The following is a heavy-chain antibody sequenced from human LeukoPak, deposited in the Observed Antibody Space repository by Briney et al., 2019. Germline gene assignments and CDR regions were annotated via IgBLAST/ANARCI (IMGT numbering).Heavy chain of an antibody. CDR2: ISGNNDNP. CDR3: ARDGTSTDDY. D-gene: IGHD2-2*01. V-gene: IGHV1-18*01. CDR1: GYTFSNFG. Sequence: ASVKVSCKASGYTFSNFGMNWVRQAPGQGLEWTGWISGNNDNPNYGQKFQGRFTLTTDSSTSTAYMELRNLRSDDTAVYYCARDGTSTDDYWGQGTLVTVSS. J-gene: IGHJ4*02.